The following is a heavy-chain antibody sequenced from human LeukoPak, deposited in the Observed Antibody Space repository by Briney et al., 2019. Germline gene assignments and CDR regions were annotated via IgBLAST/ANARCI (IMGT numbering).Heavy chain of an antibody. CDR1: GGSFSGYY. CDR3: ARGGYCSSTSCSHPIGY. D-gene: IGHD2-2*01. Sequence: SETLSLTCGVYGGSFSGYYWSWIRQPPGKGLEWIGEINHSGSTNYNPSLKSRVTISVDTSKNQFSLKLSSVTAADTAVYYCARGGYCSSTSCSHPIGYWGQGTLVTVSS. V-gene: IGHV4-34*01. J-gene: IGHJ4*02. CDR2: INHSGST.